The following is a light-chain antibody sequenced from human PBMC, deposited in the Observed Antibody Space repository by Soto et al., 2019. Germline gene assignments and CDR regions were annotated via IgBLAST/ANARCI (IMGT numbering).Light chain of an antibody. Sequence: IQMTQSPSFLSASLGDRVTLPXRASPSIGPHLNWYQQEPGXAPKXXXACXSTLQMGCPPRLTGSGSVTDFTLTISSLHPEDFENYFLQQAKRVPRTFGQGTRLEIK. J-gene: IGKJ5*01. CDR3: QQAKRVPRT. V-gene: IGKV1-39*01. CDR1: PSIGPH. CDR2: CXS.